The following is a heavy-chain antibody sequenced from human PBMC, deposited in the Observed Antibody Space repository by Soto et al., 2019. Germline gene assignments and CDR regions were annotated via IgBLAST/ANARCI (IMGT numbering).Heavy chain of an antibody. CDR3: ARGRYDFWSGYYTGLDYYGMDV. J-gene: IGHJ6*02. CDR1: EFSFRSYW. V-gene: IGHV3-7*01. Sequence: GGSLRLSCAASEFSFRSYWMTWVRQAPGKGLEWVALINDDGSQKYYVGSVKGRFTSSRDNAKNTLYMQMDSLRAEDTAVYYCARGRYDFWSGYYTGLDYYGMDVWGQGTTVTVSS. D-gene: IGHD3-3*01. CDR2: INDDGSQK.